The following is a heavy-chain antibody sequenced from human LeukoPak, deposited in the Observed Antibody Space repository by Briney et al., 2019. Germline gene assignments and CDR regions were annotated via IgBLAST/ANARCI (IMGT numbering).Heavy chain of an antibody. J-gene: IGHJ4*02. V-gene: IGHV3-23*01. D-gene: IGHD5-12*01. CDR3: AKDPRSYIVTTMLFQY. CDR1: GFTFSSYA. Sequence: PGGSLRLSCAASGFTFSSYAMGWVRQAPGKGLEWVSAISGNGGSTYYADSVKGRFTISRDNSKNTLYLQINSLRAEDTAVYYCAKDPRSYIVTTMLFQYWGQGTLVTVSS. CDR2: ISGNGGST.